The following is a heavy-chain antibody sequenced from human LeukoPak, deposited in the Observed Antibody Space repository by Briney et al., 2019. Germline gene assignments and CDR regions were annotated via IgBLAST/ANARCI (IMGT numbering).Heavy chain of an antibody. D-gene: IGHD6-19*01. CDR3: GRQVAPGQWLVNL. V-gene: IGHV3-30*01. J-gene: IGHJ5*02. Sequence: QPGGSLRLSCVASGFTFSNYAIHSVRRPPGKGLEWVAVMSTDGSLQYYANSVKGRFTISRDNYKSTLFLQMNSLSAADTAVYYCGRQVAPGQWLVNLWGQGTLVTVSS. CDR1: GFTFSNYA. CDR2: MSTDGSLQ.